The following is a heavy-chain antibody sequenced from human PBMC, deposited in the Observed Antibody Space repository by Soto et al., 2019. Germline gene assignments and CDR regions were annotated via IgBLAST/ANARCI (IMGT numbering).Heavy chain of an antibody. Sequence: PSETQSLTCAVSGGSISSGGYSWSWIRQPPGKGLEWIGYIYHSGSTYYNPSLKSRVTISVDRSKNQFSLKLSSVTAADTAVYYCARGPPFHWGQGTLVTVSS. CDR3: ARGPPFH. J-gene: IGHJ4*02. D-gene: IGHD3-16*01. CDR2: IYHSGST. V-gene: IGHV4-30-2*01. CDR1: GGSISSGGYS.